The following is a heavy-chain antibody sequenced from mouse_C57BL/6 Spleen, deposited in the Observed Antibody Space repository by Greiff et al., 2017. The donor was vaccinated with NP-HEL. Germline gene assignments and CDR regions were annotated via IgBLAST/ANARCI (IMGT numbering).Heavy chain of an antibody. CDR2: IYPGDGDT. CDR3: ARGEIYYDYDVDY. V-gene: IGHV1-82*01. Sequence: QVQLQQSGPELVKPGASVKISCKASGYAFSSSWMNWVKQRPGKGLEWIGRIYPGDGDTNYNGKFKGKATLTADKSSSTAYMQLSSLTSEDSAVYFCARGEIYYDYDVDYWGQGTTLTVSS. D-gene: IGHD2-4*01. CDR1: GYAFSSSW. J-gene: IGHJ2*01.